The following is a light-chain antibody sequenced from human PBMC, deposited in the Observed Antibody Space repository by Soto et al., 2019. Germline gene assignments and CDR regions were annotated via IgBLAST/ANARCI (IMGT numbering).Light chain of an antibody. CDR1: ISDVGGHNY. J-gene: IGLJ2*01. Sequence: QSALTQVASVSASPGQSITISCTGTISDVGGHNYVSWYQQHPGKAPKLMIYNVDYRPSGVSNRFSGSKSGNTASLTISGLQADDEAYYYCSSYADSSTVVFGGGTKVTVL. CDR3: SSYADSSTVV. CDR2: NVD. V-gene: IGLV2-14*03.